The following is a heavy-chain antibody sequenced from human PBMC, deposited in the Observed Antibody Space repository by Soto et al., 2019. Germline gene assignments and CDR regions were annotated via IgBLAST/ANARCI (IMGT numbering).Heavy chain of an antibody. D-gene: IGHD1-26*01. CDR3: GRGRSGQIVVFY. V-gene: IGHV1-2*02. CDR2: IGPESGAT. J-gene: IGHJ4*02. CDR1: GYTFTGHY. Sequence: GXSVKVSFKASGYTFTGHYIDWVRQAPEQGPEWMGEIGPESGATRYAQRFQGRVTMTRDMSITTVYMELNNLSPDDTAVYYCGRGRSGQIVVFYWGQGTPVTVSS.